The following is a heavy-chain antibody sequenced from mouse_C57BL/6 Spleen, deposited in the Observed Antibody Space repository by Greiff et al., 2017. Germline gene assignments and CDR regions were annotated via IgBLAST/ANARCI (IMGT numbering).Heavy chain of an antibody. CDR1: GFTFSSYA. J-gene: IGHJ2*01. V-gene: IGHV5-4*01. D-gene: IGHD4-1*01. CDR3: ARSLGRDYFDY. Sequence: EVQVVESGGGLVKPGGSLKLSCAASGFTFSSYAMSWVRQTPEKRLEWVATISDGGSYTYYPDNVKGRFTISRDNAKNNLYLQMSHLKSEDTAMYYCARSLGRDYFDYWGQGTTLTVSS. CDR2: ISDGGSYT.